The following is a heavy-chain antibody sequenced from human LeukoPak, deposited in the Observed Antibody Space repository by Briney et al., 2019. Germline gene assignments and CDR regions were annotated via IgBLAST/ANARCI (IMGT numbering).Heavy chain of an antibody. CDR1: GGSFSGYY. D-gene: IGHD5-24*01. J-gene: IGHJ4*02. CDR2: INPRGST. Sequence: LSCGVDGGSFSGYYWSWIRQPPGKGLEWIGEINPRGSTNYNPSLKSRVTLSADTSKNQFSLTLNSVTAADTAVYYCARRRLGHFFDYWGQGTLVTVSS. V-gene: IGHV4-34*01. CDR3: ARRRLGHFFDY.